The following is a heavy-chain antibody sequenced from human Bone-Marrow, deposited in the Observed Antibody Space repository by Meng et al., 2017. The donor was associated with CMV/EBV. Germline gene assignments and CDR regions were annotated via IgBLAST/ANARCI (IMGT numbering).Heavy chain of an antibody. CDR1: GYTFTGYY. CDR3: ARATWSIVGATTSDY. D-gene: IGHD1-26*01. V-gene: IGHV1-2*02. Sequence: ASVKVSCKASGYTFTGYYMHWVRQAPGQGLEWMGWINPNSGGTNYAQKFQGRVTMTTDTSTSTAYMELRSLRSDDTAVYYCARATWSIVGATTSDYWGQGTLVTVSS. CDR2: INPNSGGT. J-gene: IGHJ4*02.